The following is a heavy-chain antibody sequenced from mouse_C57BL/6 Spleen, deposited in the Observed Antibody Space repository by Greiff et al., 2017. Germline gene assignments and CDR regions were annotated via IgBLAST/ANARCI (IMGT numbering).Heavy chain of an antibody. D-gene: IGHD2-10*01. V-gene: IGHV1-50*01. J-gene: IGHJ1*03. CDR2: IDPSDSYT. Sequence: QVQLKQPGAELVKPGASVKLSCKASGYTFTSYWMQWVKQRPGQGLEWIGEIDPSDSYTNYNQKFKGKATLTVDTSSSTAYMQLSSLTSEDSAVYYCAAYYGPNWYFDVWGTGTTVTVSS. CDR1: GYTFTSYW. CDR3: AAYYGPNWYFDV.